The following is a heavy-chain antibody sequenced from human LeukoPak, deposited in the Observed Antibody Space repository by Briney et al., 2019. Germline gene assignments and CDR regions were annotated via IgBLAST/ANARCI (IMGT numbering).Heavy chain of an antibody. CDR3: ARDTSAYCTNGVCYLDAFGI. CDR1: GFTFSGFG. D-gene: IGHD2-8*01. Sequence: PGRSLRLSCAASGFTFSGFGMHWVRQAPGKGLEWVSIIWYDGSHKYYSDSVKGRFTISRDNSKNTLYLQMNTLRAEDTAVHYCARDTSAYCTNGVCYLDAFGIWGQGTMVTVSS. V-gene: IGHV3-33*01. J-gene: IGHJ3*02. CDR2: IWYDGSHK.